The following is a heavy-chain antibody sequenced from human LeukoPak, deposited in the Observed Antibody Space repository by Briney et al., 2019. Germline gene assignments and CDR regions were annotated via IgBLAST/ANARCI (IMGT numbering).Heavy chain of an antibody. CDR3: ARLTNMEKDVTPTYYMDV. J-gene: IGHJ6*03. V-gene: IGHV4-59*01. D-gene: IGHD2-8*01. CDR1: GGSISSYY. CDR2: IYYSGST. Sequence: KPSETLSLTCTGSGGSISSYYWSWIRQPPGKGLEWIGYIYYSGSTNYNPSLKSRVTISVDTSKSQFSLKLSSVTAADTAVYYCARLTNMEKDVTPTYYMDVWGKGTTVTVSS.